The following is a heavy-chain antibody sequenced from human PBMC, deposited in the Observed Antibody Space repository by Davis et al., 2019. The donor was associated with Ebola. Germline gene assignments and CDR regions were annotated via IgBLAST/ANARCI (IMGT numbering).Heavy chain of an antibody. CDR2: INAGNGNT. Sequence: ASVKVSCNASGYTFTSYAMHWVRQAPGQRLEWMGWINAGNGNTKYSQKFQGRVTITRDTSASTAYMELSSLRSEDTAVYYCARRRVASSGWHYYYYGMDVWGQWTTVTVSS. D-gene: IGHD6-19*01. CDR1: GYTFTSYA. CDR3: ARRRVASSGWHYYYYGMDV. V-gene: IGHV1-3*01. J-gene: IGHJ6*02.